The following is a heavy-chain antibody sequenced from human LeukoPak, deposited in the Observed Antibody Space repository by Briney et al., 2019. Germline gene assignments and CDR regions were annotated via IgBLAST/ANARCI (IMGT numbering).Heavy chain of an antibody. CDR2: IKSKVNGETT. CDR3: TTDWWGQQAAGAVKGAEGDCQL. J-gene: IGHJ1*01. Sequence: GGSPRLSSAASGFTFSDAWMSWVRQAPGEGRGWGGRIKSKVNGETTDYAAAVKGRFTISRDDSENTLYLQMNSLKTEDTAVYYCTTDWWGQQAAGAVKGAEGDCQLWGQGTLVTVSS. D-gene: IGHD6-13*01. V-gene: IGHV3-15*01. CDR1: GFTFSDAW.